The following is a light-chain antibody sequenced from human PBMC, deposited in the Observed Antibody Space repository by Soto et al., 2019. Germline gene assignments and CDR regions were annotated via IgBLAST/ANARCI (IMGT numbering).Light chain of an antibody. Sequence: DIQMTQSPSSLSASVGDRVTITCQASQAIRNYLNWYQQRPGTAPKLLIYGGSTLETGVPSRFSGRGSAADFTLTISSLQPEDIAAYYCQQSYSTPPTFGQGTKVDI. CDR2: GGS. CDR1: QAIRNY. V-gene: IGKV1-33*01. CDR3: QQSYSTPPT. J-gene: IGKJ1*01.